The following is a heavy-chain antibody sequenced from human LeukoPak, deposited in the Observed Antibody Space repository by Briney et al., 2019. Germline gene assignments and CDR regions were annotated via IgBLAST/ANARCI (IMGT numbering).Heavy chain of an antibody. CDR2: TYYRSKWSN. Sequence: SQTLSLTCAISGDSVSSTRATWNWLRQSPSRGLEWLGRTYYRSKWSNDYAVSVESRLTNNPDTSKNHFSLQLNFVTPEDAAVYFCARAHDVIFDFWGQGTVVTVSS. CDR1: GDSVSSTRAT. V-gene: IGHV6-1*01. CDR3: ARAHDVIFDF. J-gene: IGHJ4*02. D-gene: IGHD3-16*01.